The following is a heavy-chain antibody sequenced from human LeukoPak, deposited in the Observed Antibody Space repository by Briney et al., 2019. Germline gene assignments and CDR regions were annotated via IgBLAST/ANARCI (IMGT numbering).Heavy chain of an antibody. V-gene: IGHV4-59*01. CDR1: GGSISSYY. D-gene: IGHD3-10*01. CDR3: AGGYYYGSGSYHDNWFDP. Sequence: SETLSLTCTVSGGSISSYYWSWIRQPPGKGLEWIGYIYYSGSTNYNPSLKSRVTISVDTSKNQFSLKLSSVTAADTAVYYCAGGYYYGSGSYHDNWFDPWGQGTLVTVSS. J-gene: IGHJ5*02. CDR2: IYYSGST.